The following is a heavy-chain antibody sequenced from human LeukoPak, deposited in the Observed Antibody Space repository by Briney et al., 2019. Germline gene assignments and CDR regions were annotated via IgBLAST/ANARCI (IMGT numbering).Heavy chain of an antibody. Sequence: SETLSLTCAVSGVSFNDYYWSWVRQSPGKGLEWIGEINHSGYTNDSPSLKSRVTISIDTSRKQFSLNLRSVTVADTAVCYCTRMTTGHDYWGQGTLVTVSS. CDR2: INHSGYT. D-gene: IGHD1-14*01. CDR1: GVSFNDYY. V-gene: IGHV4-34*01. J-gene: IGHJ4*02. CDR3: TRMTTGHDY.